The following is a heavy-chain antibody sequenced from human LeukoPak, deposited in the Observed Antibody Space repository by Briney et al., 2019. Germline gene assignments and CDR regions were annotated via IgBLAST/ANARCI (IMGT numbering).Heavy chain of an antibody. Sequence: SETLSLTCAVYGESLSKYYWTWIRQSPGKGLEWIGEINHRGSTNLNPSLKSRVTTSIDTSKNQFSLEVSSVTAADTAVYFCARRGGTAAGNYFDYWGQGILVTVSS. V-gene: IGHV4-34*01. J-gene: IGHJ4*02. CDR3: ARRGGTAAGNYFDY. CDR2: INHRGST. D-gene: IGHD6-13*01. CDR1: GESLSKYY.